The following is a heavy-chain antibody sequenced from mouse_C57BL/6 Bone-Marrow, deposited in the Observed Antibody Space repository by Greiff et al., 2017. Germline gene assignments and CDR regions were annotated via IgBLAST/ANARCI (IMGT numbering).Heavy chain of an antibody. CDR3: ARDYYFDY. Sequence: QVQLQPPGAELVKPGASVKLSCKASGYTFTSYWMQWVKQRPGQGLEWIGEIDPSDSYTNYNQKFKGKATLTVDTSSSTAYMQLSSLTSEDSAVYYCARDYYFDYWGQGTTLTVSS. V-gene: IGHV1-50*01. J-gene: IGHJ2*01. CDR2: IDPSDSYT. CDR1: GYTFTSYW.